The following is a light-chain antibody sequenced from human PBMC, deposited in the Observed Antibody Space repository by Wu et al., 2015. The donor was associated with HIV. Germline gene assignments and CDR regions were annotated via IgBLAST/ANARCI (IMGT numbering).Light chain of an antibody. CDR1: QNINTY. V-gene: IGKV3-20*01. CDR3: QQYGTSPPT. Sequence: DIVLTQSPGTLSLSPGERATLSCRATQNINTYLAWYQLRPGQAPRLLIYGASSRATGIPNRFSGSGSGTDFTLIISRLEPEDFAVYYCQQYGTSPPTFGPGTKVDIK. J-gene: IGKJ3*01. CDR2: GAS.